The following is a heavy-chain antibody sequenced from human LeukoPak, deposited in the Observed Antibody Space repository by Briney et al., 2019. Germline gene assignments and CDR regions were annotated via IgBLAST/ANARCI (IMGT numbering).Heavy chain of an antibody. V-gene: IGHV4-59*06. CDR2: IYYSGST. CDR3: ARDQRCSGGSCYSSRGWFDP. D-gene: IGHD2-15*01. CDR1: GGSISSYY. J-gene: IGHJ5*02. Sequence: PSETLSLTCAVSGGSISSYYWTWIRQPPGKGLEWIGYIYYSGSTYYNPSLKSRVTISVDTSKNQFSLKLSSVTAADTAVYYCARDQRCSGGSCYSSRGWFDPWGQGTLVTVSS.